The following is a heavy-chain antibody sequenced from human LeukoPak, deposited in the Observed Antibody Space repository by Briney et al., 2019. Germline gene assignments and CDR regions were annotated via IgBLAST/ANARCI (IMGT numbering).Heavy chain of an antibody. V-gene: IGHV3-23*01. CDR1: GFTFSTYG. CDR3: AKDAGYSGSYWRPFDY. D-gene: IGHD1-26*01. CDR2: ISGSGGST. Sequence: PGGSLTRSCVGSGFTFSTYGMSWDRQAPGKGLEWVSTISGSGGSTYYADSVKGRFTISRDNSKNTLYLQMNSLRAEDTAVYYCAKDAGYSGSYWRPFDYWGQGTLVTVSS. J-gene: IGHJ4*02.